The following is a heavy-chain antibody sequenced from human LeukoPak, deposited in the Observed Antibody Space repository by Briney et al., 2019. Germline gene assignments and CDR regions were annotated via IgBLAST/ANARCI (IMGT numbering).Heavy chain of an antibody. CDR1: GYTFTGYY. Sequence: ASVKVSCKASGYTFTGYYMHWVRQAPGQGLEWMGWINPNSGGTNYAQKFQGRVTMTRDTSISTAYMELSRLRSDDTAVYYCARESMVRGVARRLDPWGQGTLVTVSS. J-gene: IGHJ5*02. D-gene: IGHD3-10*01. V-gene: IGHV1-2*02. CDR3: ARESMVRGVARRLDP. CDR2: INPNSGGT.